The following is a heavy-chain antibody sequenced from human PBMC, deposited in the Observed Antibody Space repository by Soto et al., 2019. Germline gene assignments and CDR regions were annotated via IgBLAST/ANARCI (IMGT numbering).Heavy chain of an antibody. D-gene: IGHD4-17*01. CDR1: GFTVSSYL. V-gene: IGHV3-74*01. J-gene: IGHJ4*02. CDR3: ARVNYGDYGGVYDY. CDR2: INSDGSST. Sequence: PGGSLRLSCAASGFTVSSYLMHWVRQAPGKGLVWVSRINSDGSSTSLADSVKGRFTISRDNAKNTLYLQMNSLRAEDTAVYYCARVNYGDYGGVYDYWGQGTLVTVSS.